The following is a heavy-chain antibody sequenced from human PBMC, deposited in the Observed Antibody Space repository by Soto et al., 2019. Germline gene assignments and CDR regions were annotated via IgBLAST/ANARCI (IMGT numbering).Heavy chain of an antibody. CDR3: GRTIGAAGGRRYVAL. V-gene: IGHV3-11*05. Sequence: QVQLVESGGGVVKPGGSLRLSCAASGFTFSDYYMSWISQAPGKGLEWVSYINSSSSYTNYADSVKGRFTISRDNAKNSLYLQMNSLRAEDTAVYYCGRTIGAAGGRRYVALWCRGTLVTVSS. D-gene: IGHD6-13*01. CDR1: GFTFSDYY. CDR2: INSSSSYT. J-gene: IGHJ2*01.